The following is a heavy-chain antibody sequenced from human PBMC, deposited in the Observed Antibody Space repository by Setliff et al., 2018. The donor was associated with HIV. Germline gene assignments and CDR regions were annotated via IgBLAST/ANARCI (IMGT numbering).Heavy chain of an antibody. CDR2: INHSGST. D-gene: IGHD4-17*01. J-gene: IGHJ4*02. V-gene: IGHV4-34*01. Sequence: SETLSLTCTVSGDSITGYYWSWIRQPPGKGLEWIGQINHSGSTNYNPSLQSRVTISVDTSKKQFSLKLTSVTAADTAVYYCAKGAGFYGDYTFDYWGQGNLVTVSS. CDR3: AKGAGFYGDYTFDY. CDR1: GDSITGYY.